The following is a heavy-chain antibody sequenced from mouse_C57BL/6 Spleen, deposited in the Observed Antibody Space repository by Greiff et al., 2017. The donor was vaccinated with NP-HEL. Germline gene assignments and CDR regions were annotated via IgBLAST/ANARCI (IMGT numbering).Heavy chain of an antibody. V-gene: IGHV5-6*01. Sequence: EVMLVESGGDLVKPGGSLKLSCAASGFTFSSYGMSWVRQTPDKRLEWVATISSGGSYTYYPDSVKGRFTISRDNAKNTLYLQMSSLKSEDTAMYYCARHDYDDALDYWGQGTTLTVSS. J-gene: IGHJ2*01. CDR2: ISSGGSYT. D-gene: IGHD2-4*01. CDR3: ARHDYDDALDY. CDR1: GFTFSSYG.